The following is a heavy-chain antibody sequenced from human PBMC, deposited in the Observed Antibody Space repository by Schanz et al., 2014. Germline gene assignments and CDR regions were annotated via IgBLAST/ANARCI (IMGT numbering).Heavy chain of an antibody. J-gene: IGHJ4*02. CDR1: GFTFSSNS. CDR2: IGSSSSRI. Sequence: EVQLVESGGGLVQPGGSLRLSCAASGFTFSSNSMNWVRQAPGKGLEWISYIGSSSSRIDHADSVKGRFTISRDNAKNSLYLQMNSLRAEDTAVYYCARIGGSVFDYWAQGTRVTVSS. CDR3: ARIGGSVFDY. D-gene: IGHD3-10*01. V-gene: IGHV3-48*01.